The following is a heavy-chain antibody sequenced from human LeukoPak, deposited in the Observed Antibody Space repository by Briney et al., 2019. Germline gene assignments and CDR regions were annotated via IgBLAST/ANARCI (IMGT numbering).Heavy chain of an antibody. CDR2: ISWNSGSI. CDR1: GFTFDDYA. V-gene: IGHV3-9*01. Sequence: GGSLRLSCAASGFTFDDYAMHWVRQAPGKGLEWVAGISWNSGSIGYADSVKGRFTASRDNAKNSLYLQMNSLRAEDTALYYCAKGTGYSSSWPIDYWGQGTLVTVSS. CDR3: AKGTGYSSSWPIDY. J-gene: IGHJ4*02. D-gene: IGHD6-13*01.